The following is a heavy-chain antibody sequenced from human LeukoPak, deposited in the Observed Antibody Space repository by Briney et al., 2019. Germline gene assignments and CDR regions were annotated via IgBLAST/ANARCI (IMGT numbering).Heavy chain of an antibody. CDR2: ISYDGSNK. J-gene: IGHJ6*03. CDR1: GFTFSSYA. D-gene: IGHD1-26*01. V-gene: IGHV3-30*04. Sequence: GGSLRLSCAASGFTFSSYAMHWVRQAPGKGLEWVAVISYDGSNKYYADSVKGRFTISRDYSKSTLYLQMNTLRAEDTAVYYCAKDHGWELDGSGEYYFYYCMDVWGKGTTVTIPS. CDR3: AKDHGWELDGSGEYYFYYCMDV.